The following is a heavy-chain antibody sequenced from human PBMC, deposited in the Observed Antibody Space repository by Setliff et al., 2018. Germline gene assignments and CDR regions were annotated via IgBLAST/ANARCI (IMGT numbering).Heavy chain of an antibody. J-gene: IGHJ6*03. CDR3: ARTSPGGVGATTRRGIYYYYYYMDV. V-gene: IGHV2-70*17. CDR1: GFSLSTSGMC. CDR2: IDWDDDK. Sequence: SGPTLVNPTQTLTLTCTFSGFSLSTSGMCVSWIRQPPGKALEWLARIDWDDDKFYSTSLKTRLTISKDTSKNQVVLTMTNMDPVDTATYYCARTSPGGVGATTRRGIYYYYYYMDVWGKGTTVTVSS. D-gene: IGHD1-26*01.